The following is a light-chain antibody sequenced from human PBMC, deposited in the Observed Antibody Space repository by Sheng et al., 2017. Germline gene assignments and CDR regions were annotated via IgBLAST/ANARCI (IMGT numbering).Light chain of an antibody. Sequence: EIAMTQSPGTLSLSPGERATLFCSASQSVSSKLAWYQHKPGQAPRLLIYDASNRATGIPARFSGSGSGTDFTLTISSLEPEDFAVYYCQQRSNWPPKITFGQGTRLEIK. CDR2: DAS. J-gene: IGKJ5*01. CDR1: QSVSSK. CDR3: QQRSNWPPKIT. V-gene: IGKV3-11*01.